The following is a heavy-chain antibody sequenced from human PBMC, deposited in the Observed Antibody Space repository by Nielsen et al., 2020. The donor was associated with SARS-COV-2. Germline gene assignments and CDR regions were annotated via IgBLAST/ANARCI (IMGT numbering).Heavy chain of an antibody. CDR2: TYYRSKWYN. CDR3: ARGSWYCSGGSCWGFYYYYYGMDV. J-gene: IGHJ6*02. D-gene: IGHD2-15*01. Sequence: WIRQSPSRGLEWLGRTYYRSKWYNDYAVSVKSRITINPDTSKNQFSLHLNSVTPEDTAVYYCARGSWYCSGGSCWGFYYYYYGMDVWGQGTTVTVSS. V-gene: IGHV6-1*01.